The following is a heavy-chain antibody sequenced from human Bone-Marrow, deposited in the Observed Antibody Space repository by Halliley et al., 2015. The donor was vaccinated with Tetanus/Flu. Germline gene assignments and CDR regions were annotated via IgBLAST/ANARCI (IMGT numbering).Heavy chain of an antibody. D-gene: IGHD3-10*01. Sequence: TLSLTCSVSGGSIRTYYWNWIRQAPGKGLEWIGYIHDDGTTKHNPSLKGRATISVDMSNNQYSLRLSSVTAADTAVYYCARVVSALTLKGGFGPWGQGTLVTVSS. CDR3: ARVVSALTLKGGFGP. J-gene: IGHJ5*02. CDR1: GGSIRTYY. V-gene: IGHV4-59*01. CDR2: IHDDGTT.